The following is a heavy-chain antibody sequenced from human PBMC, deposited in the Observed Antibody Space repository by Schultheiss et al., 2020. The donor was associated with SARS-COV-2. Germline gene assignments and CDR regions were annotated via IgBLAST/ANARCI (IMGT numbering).Heavy chain of an antibody. D-gene: IGHD4-17*01. J-gene: IGHJ4*02. CDR3: AGHSTVTTYPDLIDY. CDR1: GYSFTSYW. V-gene: IGHV5-51*01. Sequence: GGSLRLSCKGSGYSFTSYWISWVRQMPGKGQEWLGIIYPGYSDTRYSPSFQGQVTISADKSISTDSLQWSTMKASDTAMYYCAGHSTVTTYPDLIDYWGQGTLVTGSS. CDR2: IYPGYSDT.